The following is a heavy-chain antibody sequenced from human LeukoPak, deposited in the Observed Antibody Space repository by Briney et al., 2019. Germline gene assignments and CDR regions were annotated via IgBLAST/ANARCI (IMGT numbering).Heavy chain of an antibody. Sequence: ASVKVSCKASGGTFSSYAISWVRQAPGQGLEWMGRIIPIFGTANYAQKFQGRVTITTDESTSTAYMELRSLRSDDTAVYYCARGPVPNYYDSSGYPFDPWGQGTLVTVSS. CDR3: ARGPVPNYYDSSGYPFDP. V-gene: IGHV1-69*05. CDR2: IIPIFGTA. CDR1: GGTFSSYA. J-gene: IGHJ5*02. D-gene: IGHD3-22*01.